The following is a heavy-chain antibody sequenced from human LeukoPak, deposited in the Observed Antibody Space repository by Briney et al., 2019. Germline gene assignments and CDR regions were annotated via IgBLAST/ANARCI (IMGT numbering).Heavy chain of an antibody. CDR1: GGSISSGSYY. J-gene: IGHJ4*02. CDR2: IYTSGST. CDR3: AAIRNGYNWNSFDY. Sequence: TTSETLSLTCTVSGGSISSGSYYWSWIRQPAGKGLEWIGRIYTSGSTNYNPSLKSRVTISVDTSRNQFSLKLSSVTAADTAVYYCAAIRNGYNWNSFDYWGQGTLVTVSS. V-gene: IGHV4-61*02. D-gene: IGHD1-7*01.